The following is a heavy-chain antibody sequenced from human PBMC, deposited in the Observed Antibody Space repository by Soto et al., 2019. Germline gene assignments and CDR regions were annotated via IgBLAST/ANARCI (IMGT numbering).Heavy chain of an antibody. Sequence: GGSLRLSCAASGFTFSDDYMSWIRQAPGKGLDWLSYISGGGGTIYYADSVKGRFTVSRDNAKNSLYLQINNLRAEDTAVYYCARGTTSSGAYYYYDMDVWGQGTKVTFSS. J-gene: IGHJ6*02. V-gene: IGHV3-11*01. CDR3: ARGTTSSGAYYYYDMDV. D-gene: IGHD1-26*01. CDR2: ISGGGGTI. CDR1: GFTFSDDY.